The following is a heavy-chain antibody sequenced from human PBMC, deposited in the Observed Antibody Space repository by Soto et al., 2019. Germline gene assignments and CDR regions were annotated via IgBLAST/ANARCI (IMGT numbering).Heavy chain of an antibody. Sequence: VGSLRLGCAASGFTFSSYSMNWVRQAPGKGLEWVSSISSSSSYIYYADSVKGRFTISRDNAKNSLYLQMNSLRAEDTAVYYCARDLRCSGGSCYSVGNYGMDVWGQGTTVTVSS. CDR1: GFTFSSYS. CDR2: ISSSSSYI. D-gene: IGHD2-15*01. CDR3: ARDLRCSGGSCYSVGNYGMDV. V-gene: IGHV3-21*01. J-gene: IGHJ6*02.